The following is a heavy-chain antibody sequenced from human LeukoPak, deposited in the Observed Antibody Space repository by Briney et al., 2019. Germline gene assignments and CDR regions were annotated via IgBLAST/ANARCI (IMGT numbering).Heavy chain of an antibody. D-gene: IGHD3-22*01. V-gene: IGHV4-31*03. J-gene: IGHJ3*02. CDR2: IYYSGST. Sequence: PSQTLSLTCTVSGGSISSGGYYWRWIRQHPGKGLEWIGYIYYSGSTYYNPSLKSRVTISVDTSKNQFSLKLSSVTAADTAVYYCASHDSSGYYDAFDIWGQGTMVTVSS. CDR3: ASHDSSGYYDAFDI. CDR1: GGSISSGGYY.